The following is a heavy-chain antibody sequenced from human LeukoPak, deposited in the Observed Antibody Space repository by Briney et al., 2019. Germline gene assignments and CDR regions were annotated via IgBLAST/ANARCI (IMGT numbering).Heavy chain of an antibody. CDR1: RGSLSSYY. CDR3: ARGRGPEGIAAAHLDY. D-gene: IGHD6-13*01. Sequence: SETLPVTRTVSRGSLSSYYWRWIRPPPPKELAGIGYIYYSGRTNYKHSLKSRVSISVDTSKNQFSLKMSSVTAADTAVYYCARGRGPEGIAAAHLDYWGQGSLVTVSS. J-gene: IGHJ4*02. CDR2: IYYSGRT. V-gene: IGHV4-59*01.